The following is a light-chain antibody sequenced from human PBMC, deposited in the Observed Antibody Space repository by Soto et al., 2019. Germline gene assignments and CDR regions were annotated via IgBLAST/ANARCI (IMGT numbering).Light chain of an antibody. CDR3: SLYTSASSTPVV. CDR1: SSNVGGYNS. J-gene: IGLJ2*01. V-gene: IGLV2-14*01. CDR2: DVS. Sequence: QSVLTQPASVSGSPGQSIAISCTGTSSNVGGYNSVSWYQQHPGKAPKLMIYDVSNRPSGVSDRFSGSKSGNTASLTISGLQAEDEADYYCSLYTSASSTPVVFGGGTKVTVL.